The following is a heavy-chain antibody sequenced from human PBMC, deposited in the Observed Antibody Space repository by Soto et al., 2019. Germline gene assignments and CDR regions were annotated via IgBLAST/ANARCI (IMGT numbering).Heavy chain of an antibody. CDR3: ARGGGYDLSFDY. Sequence: PSETLSLTCTVSGGSISSYYWSWIRQPPGKGLEWIGYIYYSGSTNYNPSLKSRVTISVYTSKNQFSLKLSSVTAADTAVYYCARGGGYDLSFDYWGQGTLVTVSS. D-gene: IGHD5-12*01. CDR1: GGSISSYY. J-gene: IGHJ4*02. CDR2: IYYSGST. V-gene: IGHV4-59*12.